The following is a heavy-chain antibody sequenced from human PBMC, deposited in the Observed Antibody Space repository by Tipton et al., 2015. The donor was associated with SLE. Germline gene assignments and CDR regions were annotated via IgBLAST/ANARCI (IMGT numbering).Heavy chain of an antibody. D-gene: IGHD6-13*01. CDR3: ARLNRYSSHGVFDC. CDR2: VYYSGIT. Sequence: LRLSCTLSVVPISSSSYYWSWLRQPPGKGLEWIGSVYYSGITYYNPSLKSRVTISVDTSKNQFSLKLSSVTAADSAVYYCARLNRYSSHGVFDCWGQGTVITVAS. CDR1: VVPISSSSYY. J-gene: IGHJ4*02. V-gene: IGHV4-39*07.